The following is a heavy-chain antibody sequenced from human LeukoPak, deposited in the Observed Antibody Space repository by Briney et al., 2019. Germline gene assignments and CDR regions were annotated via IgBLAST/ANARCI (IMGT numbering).Heavy chain of an antibody. J-gene: IGHJ6*02. CDR2: ITPNSGGT. CDR1: VYTFTGYY. V-gene: IGHV1-2*02. D-gene: IGHD6-13*01. Sequence: GASVTVSCMASVYTFTGYYMHWVRQAPGKGLAWVGWITPNSGGTNYAQKFQGRVTMTRDTSIRTAYMELSRLRSDDTAVYYCARTGYSSSWYSYYYGMDVWGQGTTVTVSS. CDR3: ARTGYSSSWYSYYYGMDV.